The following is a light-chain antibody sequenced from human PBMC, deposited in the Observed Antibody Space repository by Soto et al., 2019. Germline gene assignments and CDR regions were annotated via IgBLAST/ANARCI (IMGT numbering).Light chain of an antibody. J-gene: IGLJ2*01. V-gene: IGLV2-14*01. Sequence: QSALTQPASVSGSPGQSITISCTGTCSDVGGYNYVSWYQQHPGKAPKLMIYDVSNRPSGVSNRFSGSKSGNTASLTISGLQAEDEADYYCSSYTRSSTLYVVFAGGTKLTVL. CDR3: SSYTRSSTLYVV. CDR1: CSDVGGYNY. CDR2: DVS.